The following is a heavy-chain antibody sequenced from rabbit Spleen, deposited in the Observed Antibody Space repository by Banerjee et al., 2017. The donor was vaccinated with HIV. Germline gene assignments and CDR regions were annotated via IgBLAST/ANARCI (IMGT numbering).Heavy chain of an antibody. V-gene: IGHV1S45*01. D-gene: IGHD1-1*01. CDR1: GFTFSSYW. CDR3: ARDGGGPYIDGYFNL. Sequence: QQQLEESGGDLVKPGGTLTLTCTASGFTFSSYWMSWVRQAPGKGLEWIACIDGGWSGSTYYASWAKGRFTISKTSSTTVTLQMTSLTAADTATYFCARDGGGPYIDGYFNLWGQGPSSPS. J-gene: IGHJ4*01. CDR2: IDGGWSGST.